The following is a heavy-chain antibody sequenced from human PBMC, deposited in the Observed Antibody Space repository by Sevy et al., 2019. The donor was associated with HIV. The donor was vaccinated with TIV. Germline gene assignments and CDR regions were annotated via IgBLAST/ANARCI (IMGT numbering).Heavy chain of an antibody. V-gene: IGHV3-53*01. CDR2: IYSGGST. Sequence: GSLRLSCAASGFTVSSNYMSWVRQAPGKGLEWVSVIYSGGSTYYADSVKGRFTISRDNSKNTLYLQMNSLRAEDTAVYYCAGTLGDFWSGYFDYWGQGTLVTVSS. J-gene: IGHJ4*02. CDR3: AGTLGDFWSGYFDY. CDR1: GFTVSSNY. D-gene: IGHD3-3*01.